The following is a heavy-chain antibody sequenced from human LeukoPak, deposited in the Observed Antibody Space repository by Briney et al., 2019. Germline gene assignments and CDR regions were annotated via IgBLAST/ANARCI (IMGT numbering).Heavy chain of an antibody. CDR3: AKATGYLL. CDR1: GFPFSSYA. D-gene: IGHD1-14*01. V-gene: IGHV3-23*01. Sequence: PGGSLRLSCAASGFPFSSYAMSWVRQAPGRGLEWVSTISNSDDSTYYADSVKGRFTISRDNSENTLFLRMNSLRAEDTAVYCCAKATGYLLWGQGTLVTVSS. CDR2: ISNSDDST. J-gene: IGHJ4*02.